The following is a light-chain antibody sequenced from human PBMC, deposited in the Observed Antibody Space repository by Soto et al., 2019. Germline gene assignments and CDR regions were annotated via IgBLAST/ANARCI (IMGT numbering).Light chain of an antibody. J-gene: IGLJ1*01. CDR2: EVS. CDR3: SSYTSSSTYV. V-gene: IGLV2-14*01. CDR1: SSDVGGYNY. Sequence: QSALTQPASVSGSPGQSITISCTGTSSDVGGYNYVSWSQQHPGKAPQLMIYEVSNRPSGVSNRFSGSKSGNTASLTISGLQAEDEADYYCSSYTSSSTYVFGNGTKVTV.